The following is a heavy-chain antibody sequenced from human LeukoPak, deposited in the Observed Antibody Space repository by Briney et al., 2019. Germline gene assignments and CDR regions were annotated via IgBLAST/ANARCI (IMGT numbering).Heavy chain of an antibody. CDR3: ARHLSPYQPFDY. D-gene: IGHD2-2*01. CDR1: GGSISSYY. J-gene: IGHJ4*02. V-gene: IGHV4-59*08. Sequence: SETLSLTCTVSGGSISSYYWSWIRQPPGKGLEWIGYIYYSGSTNYNPSLKSRVTILVDTSKNQFSLKLSSVTAADTAVYYCARHLSPYQPFDYWGQGTLVTVSS. CDR2: IYYSGST.